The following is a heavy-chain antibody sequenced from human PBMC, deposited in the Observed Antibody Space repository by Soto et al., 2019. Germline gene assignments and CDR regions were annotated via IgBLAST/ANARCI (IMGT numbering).Heavy chain of an antibody. CDR3: ASYDSSGYYYVDY. CDR2: IYYSGST. D-gene: IGHD3-22*01. V-gene: IGHV4-30-4*01. J-gene: IGHJ4*02. Sequence: SETLSLTCTVSGGSISSGDYYWSWIRQPPGKGLEWIGYIYYSGSTYYNPSLKSRVTISVDTCKNQFSLKLSSVTAADTAVYYCASYDSSGYYYVDYWGQGTLVTVSS. CDR1: GGSISSGDYY.